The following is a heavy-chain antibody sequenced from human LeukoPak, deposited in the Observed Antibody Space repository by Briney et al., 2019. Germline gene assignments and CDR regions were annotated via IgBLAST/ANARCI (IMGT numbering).Heavy chain of an antibody. Sequence: SETLSLTCTVSGGSIRSYYWSWIRQPPGKGLEWIGHIYNNGSTNYNPSLKSRVTISVDTSKNQFSLKLSSVTAADTAVYYCASIAYCGGDCYLGGWYFDLWGRGTLVTVSS. D-gene: IGHD2-21*02. CDR3: ASIAYCGGDCYLGGWYFDL. CDR2: IYNNGST. CDR1: GGSIRSYY. V-gene: IGHV4-59*01. J-gene: IGHJ2*01.